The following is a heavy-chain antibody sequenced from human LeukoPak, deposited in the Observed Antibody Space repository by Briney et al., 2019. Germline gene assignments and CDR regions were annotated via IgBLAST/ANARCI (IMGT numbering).Heavy chain of an antibody. Sequence: PSETLSLTCTVSGGSISSSSYYWGWVRQPPGKGLEWIGNIYYSGSTYYNPSLKSRVTISVDTSKNQFSLKLSSVTAADTAVYYCASATVVSPLGYWGQGTLVTVSS. D-gene: IGHD4-23*01. CDR2: IYYSGST. V-gene: IGHV4-39*07. J-gene: IGHJ4*02. CDR1: GGSISSSSYY. CDR3: ASATVVSPLGY.